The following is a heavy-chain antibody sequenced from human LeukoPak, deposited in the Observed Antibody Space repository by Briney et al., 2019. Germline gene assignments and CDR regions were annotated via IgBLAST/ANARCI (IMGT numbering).Heavy chain of an antibody. J-gene: IGHJ4*02. V-gene: IGHV3-30-3*01. D-gene: IGHD3-16*01. Sequence: GGSLRLSCAASGFTFSSYAMHWVPQAPGKGLEWVAVISYDGSNKYYADSVKGRFTISRDNSKNTLYLQMNSLRAEDTAVYYCARSQGGERHFDYWGQGTLVTVSS. CDR1: GFTFSSYA. CDR3: ARSQGGERHFDY. CDR2: ISYDGSNK.